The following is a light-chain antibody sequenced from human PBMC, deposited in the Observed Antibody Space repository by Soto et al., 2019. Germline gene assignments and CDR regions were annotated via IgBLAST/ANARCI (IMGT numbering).Light chain of an antibody. CDR1: QSVNSY. CDR3: QQYNKWPPLT. Sequence: ETVMTQSPATLSVSPGERATLSCRASQSVNSYLAWYQQKPGQAPRLLIFGASTRATGVPARFSGSGSGTEVTLTISSLQSEDFAVYYCQQYNKWPPLTFGGGTKVQIK. J-gene: IGKJ4*01. V-gene: IGKV3-15*01. CDR2: GAS.